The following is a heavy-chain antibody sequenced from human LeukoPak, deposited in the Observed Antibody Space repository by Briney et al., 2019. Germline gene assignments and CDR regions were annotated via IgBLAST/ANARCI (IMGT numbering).Heavy chain of an antibody. V-gene: IGHV4-59*01. CDR2: IYYSGST. CDR1: GGSISYYY. CDR3: ARGSWFDP. Sequence: PSETLSLTCTVSGGSISYYYWSWIRQPPGKGLEWIGYIYYSGSTNYNPSLKSRVTISVDTSKNQFSLNLTSVTTADTAVYYCARGSWFDPWGQGTLVTVSS. J-gene: IGHJ5*02.